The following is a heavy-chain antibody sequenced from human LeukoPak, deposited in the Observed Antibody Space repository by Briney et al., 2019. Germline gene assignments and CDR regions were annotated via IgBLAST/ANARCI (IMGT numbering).Heavy chain of an antibody. D-gene: IGHD3-3*01. CDR2: ISGSGGST. CDR3: AKSPEYYDFWSASRYYYYMDV. V-gene: IGHV3-23*01. CDR1: GFTFSSYA. J-gene: IGHJ6*03. Sequence: PGGSLRLSCAASGFTFSSYAMSWVRQAPGKGLEWVSAISGSGGSTYYADSVKGRFTISRDNSKNTLYLQMNSLRAEDTAVYYCAKSPEYYDFWSASRYYYYMDVWGKGTTVTVSS.